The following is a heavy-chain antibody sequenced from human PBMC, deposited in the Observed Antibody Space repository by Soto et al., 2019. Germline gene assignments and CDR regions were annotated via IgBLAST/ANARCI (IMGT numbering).Heavy chain of an antibody. Sequence: GGSLRLSCAASGFTFSDYYMSWIRQAPGKGLEWVSYISSSGSTIYYADSVKGRFTISRDNAKNSLYLQMNSLRAEDTAVYYCARTVTTSGYWYFDLWGRGTLVTVSS. CDR3: ARTVTTSGYWYFDL. CDR2: ISSSGSTI. CDR1: GFTFSDYY. V-gene: IGHV3-11*01. D-gene: IGHD4-17*01. J-gene: IGHJ2*01.